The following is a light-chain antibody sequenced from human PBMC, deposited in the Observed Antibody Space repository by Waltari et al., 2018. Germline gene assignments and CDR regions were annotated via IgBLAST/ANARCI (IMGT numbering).Light chain of an antibody. CDR1: QSVSSY. Sequence: DIVLTQSPATLSLSPGESATPSCRASQSVSSYLAWYQQKPGQAPRLLIYDASNRATGIPARFSGSGSGTDFTLTISSLEPEDFAVYYCQQRSNWPLFGGGTKVEIK. CDR2: DAS. CDR3: QQRSNWPL. V-gene: IGKV3-11*01. J-gene: IGKJ4*01.